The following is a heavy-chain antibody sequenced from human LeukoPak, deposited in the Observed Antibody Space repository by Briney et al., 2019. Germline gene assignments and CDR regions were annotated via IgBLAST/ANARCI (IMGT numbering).Heavy chain of an antibody. CDR2: IYHSGDT. J-gene: IGHJ4*02. CDR3: ATMLNRAGAFDY. D-gene: IGHD3-10*02. CDR1: GYSISSGYY. Sequence: SETLSLTCTVSGYSISSGYYWGWIRQPPGKGLEWIGTIYHSGDTAYNPSLKSRVTMSVDTSKNQFSLRLRSVTAADTAVYFCATMLNRAGAFDYWGQGTLVAVSS. V-gene: IGHV4-38-2*02.